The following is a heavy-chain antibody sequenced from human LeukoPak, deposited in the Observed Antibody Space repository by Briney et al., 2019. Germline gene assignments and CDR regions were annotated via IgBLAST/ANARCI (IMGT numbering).Heavy chain of an antibody. Sequence: ASVKVSCKVSGYTLTELSMHWVRQAPGKGLEWMGGFDPEDGETIYAQKFQGRVTMTEDTSTDTAYMELSSLGSEDTAVYYCATGGTGGYYDSSGYPSPFDYWGQGTLVTVSS. V-gene: IGHV1-24*01. D-gene: IGHD3-22*01. CDR1: GYTLTELS. J-gene: IGHJ4*02. CDR3: ATGGTGGYYDSSGYPSPFDY. CDR2: FDPEDGET.